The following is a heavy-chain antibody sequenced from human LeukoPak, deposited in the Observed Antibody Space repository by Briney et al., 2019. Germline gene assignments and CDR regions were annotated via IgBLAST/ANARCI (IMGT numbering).Heavy chain of an antibody. CDR2: ISAYNGNT. CDR1: GYTFTSYG. V-gene: IGHV1-18*01. Sequence: ASVKVSCKASGYTFTSYGISWVRQAPGQGLEWMGWISAYNGNTNYAQKLQGRVTITADESTSTAYMELSSLRSEDTAVYYCARVGGADFDYWGQGTLVTVSS. D-gene: IGHD3-10*01. J-gene: IGHJ4*02. CDR3: ARVGGADFDY.